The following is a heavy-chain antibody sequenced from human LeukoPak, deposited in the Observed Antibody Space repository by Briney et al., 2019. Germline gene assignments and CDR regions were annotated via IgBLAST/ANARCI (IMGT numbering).Heavy chain of an antibody. CDR3: ARGGGYCSGGSCYNWFDP. J-gene: IGHJ5*02. V-gene: IGHV1-2*02. Sequence: ASVKASCKASGYTFTSYYMHWVRQAPGQGLEWMGWINPNSGGTNYAQKFQGRVTMTRDTSISTAYMELSRLRSDDTAVYYCARGGGYCSGGSCYNWFDPWGQGTLVTVSS. D-gene: IGHD2-15*01. CDR1: GYTFTSYY. CDR2: INPNSGGT.